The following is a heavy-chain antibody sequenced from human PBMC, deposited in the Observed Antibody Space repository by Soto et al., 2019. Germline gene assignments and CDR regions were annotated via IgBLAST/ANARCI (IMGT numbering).Heavy chain of an antibody. Sequence: QVQLQQWGAGLLKPSETLSLTCAVYCGSFSSYYWSWIRQPPGKGLEWIGEIHHSGSTNYNPSLKSRVTMSVDTSKNQFSLKLSSVTAADTAVYYWARTSRFDCWGQGTLVTVSS. J-gene: IGHJ4*02. V-gene: IGHV4-34*01. CDR1: CGSFSSYY. CDR3: ARTSRFDC. D-gene: IGHD6-6*01. CDR2: IHHSGST.